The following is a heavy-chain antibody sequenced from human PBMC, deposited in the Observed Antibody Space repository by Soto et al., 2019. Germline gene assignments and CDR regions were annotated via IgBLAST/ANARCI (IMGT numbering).Heavy chain of an antibody. Sequence: PSETLSLTCTVSGGSISSYYWSWIRQPPGKGLEWIGYIYYSGSTNYNPSLKSRVTISVDTSKNQFSLKLSSVTAADTAVYHCASQGIAAGFDYWGQGTLVTVSS. V-gene: IGHV4-59*01. CDR1: GGSISSYY. J-gene: IGHJ4*02. CDR2: IYYSGST. CDR3: ASQGIAAGFDY. D-gene: IGHD6-13*01.